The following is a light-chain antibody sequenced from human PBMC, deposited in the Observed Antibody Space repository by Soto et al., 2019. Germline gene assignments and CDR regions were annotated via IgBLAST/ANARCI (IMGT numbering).Light chain of an antibody. CDR1: QSPSRF. J-gene: IGKJ1*01. CDR2: AAS. Sequence: DIQMTQSPSSLSASVGDRVTITCRASQSPSRFLKWYQQKSGKAPKLLIYAASSLETGVPSRFSGSGSGTDFTLTISSLQPEDFATYYCQQSYSTPQTFGQGTKVDI. CDR3: QQSYSTPQT. V-gene: IGKV1-39*01.